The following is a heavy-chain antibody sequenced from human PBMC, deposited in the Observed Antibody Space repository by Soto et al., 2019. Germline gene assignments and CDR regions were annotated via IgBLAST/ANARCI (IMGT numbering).Heavy chain of an antibody. CDR2: IYYSGST. CDR1: GGSVNSGSYY. D-gene: IGHD3-10*01. Sequence: PSETLSLTCTVSGGSVNSGSYYWSWIRQPPGKGLEWIGYIYYSGSTNYNPSLKSRVTISVDTSKNQFSLKLSSVTAADTAVYYCAREARSYYGSGSYYNGIDYWGQGTLVTVSS. J-gene: IGHJ4*02. V-gene: IGHV4-61*01. CDR3: AREARSYYGSGSYYNGIDY.